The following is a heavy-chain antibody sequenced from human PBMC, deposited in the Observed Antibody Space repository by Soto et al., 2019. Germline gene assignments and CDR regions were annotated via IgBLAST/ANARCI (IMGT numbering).Heavy chain of an antibody. D-gene: IGHD3-10*01. V-gene: IGHV2-5*02. CDR3: EHRRGFGELCP. Sequence: QITLKESGPTLVKPTQTLTLTCTFSGFSLSTSGVGVGWIRQPPGKALEWLALIYGDDNKRYSPSLKGKLTNANDHSKNRLVLTMTSMDPVDTTSYFWEHRRGFGELCPWGQGTPGTVSS. CDR1: GFSLSTSGVG. CDR2: IYGDDNK. J-gene: IGHJ5*02.